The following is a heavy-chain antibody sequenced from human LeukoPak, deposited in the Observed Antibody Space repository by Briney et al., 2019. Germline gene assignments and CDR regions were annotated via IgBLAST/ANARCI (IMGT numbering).Heavy chain of an antibody. Sequence: GGSLRLSCAASGLTFSSYWMTWVRQAPGQGLEWVANIKEDGSAKYHVDSVKGHFTISRDNAKNSLYLQMNSLRVEDTAVYYCTRDTGCSGGACYSFYDYWGQGTLVTVSS. D-gene: IGHD2-21*01. CDR1: GLTFSSYW. J-gene: IGHJ4*02. V-gene: IGHV3-7*01. CDR3: TRDTGCSGGACYSFYDY. CDR2: IKEDGSAK.